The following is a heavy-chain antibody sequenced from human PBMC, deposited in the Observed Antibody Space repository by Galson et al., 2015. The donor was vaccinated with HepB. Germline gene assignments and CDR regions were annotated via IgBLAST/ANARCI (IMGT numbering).Heavy chain of an antibody. Sequence: SVKVSCKASGYTFTSYAMNWVRQAPGQGLEWMGWINTNTGNPTYAQGFTGRFVFSLDTSVSTAYLQISSLKAEDTAVYYCARDQFPWDYYDSSGYYAPGDFDYWGQGTLVTVSS. CDR3: ARDQFPWDYYDSSGYYAPGDFDY. J-gene: IGHJ4*02. CDR1: GYTFTSYA. CDR2: INTNTGNP. V-gene: IGHV7-4-1*02. D-gene: IGHD3-22*01.